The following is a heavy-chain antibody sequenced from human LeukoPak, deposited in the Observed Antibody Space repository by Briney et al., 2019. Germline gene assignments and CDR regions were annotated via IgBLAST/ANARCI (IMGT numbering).Heavy chain of an antibody. V-gene: IGHV3-9*01. CDR2: ISWNSGSI. CDR3: AKDLGAMVAYGFDY. D-gene: IGHD5-18*01. CDR1: GFTFDDYA. Sequence: GRSLRLSCAASGFTFDDYAMHWVRQAPGKGLESVSGISWNSGSIGYADSVKGRFTISRDNAKNSLYLQMNSLRAEDTALYYCAKDLGAMVAYGFDYWGQGTLVTVSS. J-gene: IGHJ4*02.